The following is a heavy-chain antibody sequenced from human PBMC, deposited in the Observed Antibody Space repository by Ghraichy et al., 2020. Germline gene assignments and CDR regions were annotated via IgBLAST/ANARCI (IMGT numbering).Heavy chain of an antibody. CDR3: ARENSGYGSYYYYYYMDV. J-gene: IGHJ6*03. Sequence: GGSLRLSCAASGFTFSSYWMSWVRQAPGKGLEWVANIKQDGSEKYYVDSVKGRFTISRDNAKNSLYLQMNSLRAEDTAVYYCARENSGYGSYYYYYYMDVWGKGTTVTVSS. CDR1: GFTFSSYW. CDR2: IKQDGSEK. V-gene: IGHV3-7*03. D-gene: IGHD5-12*01.